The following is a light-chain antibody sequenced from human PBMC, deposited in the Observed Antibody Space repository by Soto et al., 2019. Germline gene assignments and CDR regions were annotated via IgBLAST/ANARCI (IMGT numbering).Light chain of an antibody. V-gene: IGLV1-44*01. CDR2: NNN. CDR1: SSNIGSTT. J-gene: IGLJ3*02. Sequence: QSVLTQPPSASGTPGQRVTIACSGSSSNIGSTTVKWYQQLPGTAPKRLIDNNNQRASGVPDRFSGSKSGTSASLAISGLQSEDEADYYCAAWDDSLNGVVFGGGTKLTVL. CDR3: AAWDDSLNGVV.